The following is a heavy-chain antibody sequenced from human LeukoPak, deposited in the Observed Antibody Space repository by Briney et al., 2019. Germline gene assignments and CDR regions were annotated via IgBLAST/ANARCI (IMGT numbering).Heavy chain of an antibody. CDR2: ITNSGSKT. CDR1: GFTFSGYA. CDR3: ARVAPGGNFDL. D-gene: IGHD3-16*01. V-gene: IGHV3-64*01. Sequence: PGESLRLSCAASGFTFSGYAMHWVRQAPRKGLEYVSAITNSGSKTYYANSVKGRFTISRDNSKNTLFLQMGSLRAEDMAVYYCARVAPGGNFDLWGRGTLVAVSS. J-gene: IGHJ2*01.